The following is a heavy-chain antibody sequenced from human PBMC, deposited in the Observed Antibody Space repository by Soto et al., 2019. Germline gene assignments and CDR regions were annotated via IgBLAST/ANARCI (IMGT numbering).Heavy chain of an antibody. CDR2: IIPIFGTA. CDR3: AIRGYSYSSQYYYYYGMDV. D-gene: IGHD5-18*01. Sequence: ASVKVSCKASGGTFSSYAISWVRQAPGQGLEWMGGIIPIFGTANYAQKFQGRVTITADKSTSTAYMELSSLRSEDTAVYYCAIRGYSYSSQYYYYYGMDVWGQGNPGHRLL. J-gene: IGHJ6*02. V-gene: IGHV1-69*06. CDR1: GGTFSSYA.